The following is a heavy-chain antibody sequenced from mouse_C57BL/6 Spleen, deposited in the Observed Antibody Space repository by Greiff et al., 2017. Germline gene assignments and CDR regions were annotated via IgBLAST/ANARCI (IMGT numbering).Heavy chain of an antibody. CDR2: ISDGGSYT. V-gene: IGHV5-4*03. Sequence: EVKLVESGGGLVKPGGSLKLSCAASGFTFSSYAMSWVRQTPAKRLEWVATISDGGSYTYYPDNVKGRFTISRDNAKTNLYLQMSHLKSEDTAMYYCARGRLGLKDYWGQGPSVTVST. CDR1: GFTFSSYA. CDR3: ARGRLGLKDY. D-gene: IGHD2-2*01. J-gene: IGHJ4*01.